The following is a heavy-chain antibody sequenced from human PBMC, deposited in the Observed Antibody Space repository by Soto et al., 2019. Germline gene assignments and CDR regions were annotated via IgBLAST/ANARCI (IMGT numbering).Heavy chain of an antibody. CDR3: ARAHIRFLEWLSTGANYYYGVDV. V-gene: IGHV1-46*01. CDR1: RYSFTSYY. Sequence: SVKVSIRGSRYSFTSYYMHWVRQAPGQGLEWMGIINPSGGSTSYAQKFQGRVTMTRDTSTSTVYMELSSLRSEDTAVYYCARAHIRFLEWLSTGANYYYGVDVWGQGTTVTVSS. J-gene: IGHJ6*02. CDR2: INPSGGST. D-gene: IGHD3-3*01.